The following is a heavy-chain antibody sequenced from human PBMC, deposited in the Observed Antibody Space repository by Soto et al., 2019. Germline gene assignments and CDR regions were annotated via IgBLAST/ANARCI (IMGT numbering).Heavy chain of an antibody. CDR3: AREKYYYDSSGVGAFDI. D-gene: IGHD3-22*01. Sequence: GGALRLSCAASGFTFSSYSMNWVRQAPGKGLEWVSSISSSSSYIYYADSVKGRFTISRDNAKNSLYLQMNSLRAEDTAVYYCAREKYYYDSSGVGAFDIWGQGTMVTVSS. CDR2: ISSSSSYI. CDR1: GFTFSSYS. V-gene: IGHV3-21*01. J-gene: IGHJ3*02.